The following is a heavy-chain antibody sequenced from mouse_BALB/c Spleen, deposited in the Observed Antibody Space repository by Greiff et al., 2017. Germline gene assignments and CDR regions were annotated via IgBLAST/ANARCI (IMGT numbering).Heavy chain of an antibody. CDR2: IRNKANGYTT. D-gene: IGHD1-1*01. J-gene: IGHJ3*01. CDR1: GFTFTDYY. Sequence: DVHLVESGGGLVQPGGSLRLSCATSGFTFTDYYMSWVRQPPGKALEWLGFIRNKANGYTTEYSASVKGRFTISRDNSQSILYLQMNTLRAEDSATYYCARDNYYGSSYAWFAYWGQGTLVTVSA. CDR3: ARDNYYGSSYAWFAY. V-gene: IGHV7-3*02.